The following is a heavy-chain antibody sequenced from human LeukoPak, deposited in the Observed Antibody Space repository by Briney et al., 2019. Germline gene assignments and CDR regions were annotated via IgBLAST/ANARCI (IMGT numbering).Heavy chain of an antibody. CDR1: GFTFNSYA. Sequence: GGSLRLSCAASGFTFNSYAMSWVRQAPGKGLEWVAVISYDGSNKYYADSVKGRFTISRDNSKNTLYLQMNSLRAEDTAVYYCAKSGSGWQRYDFVQVDYWGQGTLVTVSS. D-gene: IGHD6-19*01. J-gene: IGHJ4*02. V-gene: IGHV3-30*18. CDR2: ISYDGSNK. CDR3: AKSGSGWQRYDFVQVDY.